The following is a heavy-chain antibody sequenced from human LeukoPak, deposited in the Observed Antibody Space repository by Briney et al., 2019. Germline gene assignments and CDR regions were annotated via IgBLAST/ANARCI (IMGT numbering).Heavy chain of an antibody. CDR1: GGTFSSYA. D-gene: IGHD3-3*01. Sequence: GSSLKVSCKASGGTFSSYAISWVRQAPGQGLEWMGGIIPIFGTANYAQKSQGRVTITTDESTSTAYMELSSLRSEDTAVYYCARGRDTIFGVVITNYYYYMDVWGKGTTVTVSS. V-gene: IGHV1-69*05. J-gene: IGHJ6*03. CDR3: ARGRDTIFGVVITNYYYYMDV. CDR2: IIPIFGTA.